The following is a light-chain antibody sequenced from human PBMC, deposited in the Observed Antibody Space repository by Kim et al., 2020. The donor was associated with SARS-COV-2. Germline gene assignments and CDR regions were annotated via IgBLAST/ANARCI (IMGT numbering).Light chain of an antibody. J-gene: IGKJ5*01. Sequence: ASVGNRVTITGRASQDIRNDLGWYQQNPGRAPKRLIYGASSLQSGVPSRFSGSGSGTEFTLTISSLQPEDFATYFCLQHNTYPITFGQGTRLEIK. CDR1: QDIRND. V-gene: IGKV1-17*01. CDR2: GAS. CDR3: LQHNTYPIT.